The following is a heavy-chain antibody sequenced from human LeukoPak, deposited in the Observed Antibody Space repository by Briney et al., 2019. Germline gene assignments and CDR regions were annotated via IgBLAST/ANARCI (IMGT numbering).Heavy chain of an antibody. CDR1: GGSVNSGGYY. J-gene: IGHJ3*02. V-gene: IGHV4-61*08. Sequence: SETLSLTCIVSGGSVNSGGYYWSWIRQPPGKGLEWIGDIYYSGSTNSNPSLRSRLTMSVDTSKNQLFLKLSSVTAADTAVYYCARARYVNSFYAFDIWGQGTLVTVSS. D-gene: IGHD3-9*01. CDR3: ARARYVNSFYAFDI. CDR2: IYYSGST.